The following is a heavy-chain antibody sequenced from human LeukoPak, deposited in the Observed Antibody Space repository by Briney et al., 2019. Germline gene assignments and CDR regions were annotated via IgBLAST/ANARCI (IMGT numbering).Heavy chain of an antibody. Sequence: GSSVKVSCKASGGTFSSYAISWVRQAPGQGLERMGGIIPIFGTANYAQKFQGRVTITADESTSTAYMELSSLRSEDTAVYYCARTSSPPSYYYGSGSPGARFDPWGQGTLVTVSS. D-gene: IGHD3-10*01. CDR1: GGTFSSYA. V-gene: IGHV1-69*01. CDR2: IIPIFGTA. J-gene: IGHJ5*02. CDR3: ARTSSPPSYYYGSGSPGARFDP.